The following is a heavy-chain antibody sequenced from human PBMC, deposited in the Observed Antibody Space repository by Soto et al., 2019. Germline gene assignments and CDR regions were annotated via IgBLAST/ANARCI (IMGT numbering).Heavy chain of an antibody. CDR1: GYTFTSYD. CDR2: MNPNSGNT. CDR3: AREYCSGGSCYLWFDY. D-gene: IGHD2-15*01. J-gene: IGHJ5*01. Sequence: ASVKVSCKASGYTFTSYDINWVRQATGQGLEWMGWMNPNSGNTGYAQKFQGRVTMTRNTSISTAYMELSSLRSEDTAVYYCAREYCSGGSCYLWFDYWGQGTLVTVSS. V-gene: IGHV1-8*01.